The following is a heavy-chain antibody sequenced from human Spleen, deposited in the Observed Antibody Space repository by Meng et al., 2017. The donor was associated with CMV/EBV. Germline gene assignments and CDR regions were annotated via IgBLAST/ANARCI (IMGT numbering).Heavy chain of an antibody. CDR3: ARQLGSFDY. J-gene: IGHJ4*02. CDR1: GDSVSSNGVA. Sequence: QTLSLTCAISGDSVSSNGVAWNWIRQSPSRGLEWLGRTYYRSKWYNDYAVSVKSRITINPDTSKNQFSLQLNSVTPEDTAVYYCARQLGSFDYWGQGTLVTVSS. V-gene: IGHV6-1*01. CDR2: TYYRSKWYN. D-gene: IGHD7-27*01.